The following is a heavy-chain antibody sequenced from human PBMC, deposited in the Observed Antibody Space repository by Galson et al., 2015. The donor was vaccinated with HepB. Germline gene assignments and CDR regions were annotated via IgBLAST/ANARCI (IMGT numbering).Heavy chain of an antibody. CDR3: WARGKIDY. CDR2: ISSNSFHI. V-gene: IGHV3-21*01. Sequence: SLRLSCAASGFPFSNFWMSWVRQAPGKGLEWVSSISSNSFHIYYADSVKGRFTISRDNAESSLWLQMNSLRAEDTAVYYCWARGKIDYWGQGILVTVSS. CDR1: GFPFSNFW. D-gene: IGHD6-6*01. J-gene: IGHJ4*02.